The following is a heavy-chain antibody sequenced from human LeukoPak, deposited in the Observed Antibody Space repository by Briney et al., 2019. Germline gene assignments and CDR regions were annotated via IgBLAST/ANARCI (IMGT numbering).Heavy chain of an antibody. CDR1: GFTVSSNW. CDR3: ARLNRGNDYFYGMDV. Sequence: PGGSLRLSCAASGFTVSSNWMSWVRQAPGKGLEWVANVNQDESQKYYVDSVKGRFTISKDNAKNSLNLQMNSLRDEETAVYYCARLNRGNDYFYGMDVWGQGTTVTVSS. D-gene: IGHD1-1*01. J-gene: IGHJ6*02. V-gene: IGHV3-7*01. CDR2: VNQDESQK.